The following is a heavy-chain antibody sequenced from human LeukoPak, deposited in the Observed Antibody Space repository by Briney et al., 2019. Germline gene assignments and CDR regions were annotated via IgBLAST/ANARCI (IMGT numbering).Heavy chain of an antibody. Sequence: GGSLRLSCAASGFTFSRYWMHWVRQAPGKGLVWVSRMNNDGSTTNYADSVKGRFTISRDNAKNTLYPQMNSLRAEDTAVYYCARDRYYDDSGYYYYGMDVWGQGTTVTVSS. CDR1: GFTFSRYW. J-gene: IGHJ6*02. CDR2: MNNDGSTT. CDR3: ARDRYYDDSGYYYYGMDV. V-gene: IGHV3-74*01. D-gene: IGHD3-22*01.